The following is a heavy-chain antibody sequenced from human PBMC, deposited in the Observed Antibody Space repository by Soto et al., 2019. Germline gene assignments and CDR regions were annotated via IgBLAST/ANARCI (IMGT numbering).Heavy chain of an antibody. J-gene: IGHJ6*02. V-gene: IGHV4-31*03. Sequence: QVQLQESGPGLVKPSQTLSLTCTVSGGSISSGGYYWSWIRQHPGKGLEWIGYIYYSGSTYYNPSLKSRVTXXVXTXXSQFSLKLSSVTAADTAVYYCAGRAGYYSYYGMDVWGQGTTVTVSS. CDR3: AGRAGYYSYYGMDV. CDR1: GGSISSGGYY. CDR2: IYYSGST.